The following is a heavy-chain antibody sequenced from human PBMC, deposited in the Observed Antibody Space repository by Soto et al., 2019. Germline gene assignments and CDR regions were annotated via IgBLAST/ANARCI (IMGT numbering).Heavy chain of an antibody. CDR2: TYYRSKWYN. CDR3: ARVSAVDWFDP. Sequence: SQTLSLTCAISGDSVSSNSAAWNLIRQSPSRGLEWLGRTYYRSKWYNEYAPSVKRRISINPDTSKNQFSLQLNSVTPEDTAVYYCARVSAVDWFDPWGQGTLVTVSS. V-gene: IGHV6-1*01. D-gene: IGHD6-19*01. J-gene: IGHJ5*02. CDR1: GDSVSSNSAA.